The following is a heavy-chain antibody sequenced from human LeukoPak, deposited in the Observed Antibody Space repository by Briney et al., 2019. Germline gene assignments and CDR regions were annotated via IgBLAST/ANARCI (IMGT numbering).Heavy chain of an antibody. V-gene: IGHV4-59*01. Sequence: SETLSLTCTVSGDSIRNYYWSWIRQPRGKGREGMGNIYYRGSTNYNPSLRRRVPISIDTYKNQFSLKLTSVTAADTAVYYCARGGGWTGARKDFDYWGQGTLVTVSS. CDR2: IYYRGST. J-gene: IGHJ4*02. CDR3: ARGGGWTGARKDFDY. CDR1: GDSIRNYY. D-gene: IGHD3/OR15-3a*01.